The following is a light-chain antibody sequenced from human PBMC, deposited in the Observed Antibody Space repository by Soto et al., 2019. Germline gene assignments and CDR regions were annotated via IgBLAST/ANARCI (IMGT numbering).Light chain of an antibody. J-gene: IGLJ1*01. CDR1: RSNIGAGYD. CDR2: GNS. CDR3: QSYDSSLSGSEV. Sequence: QLVLTQPPSVSGAPGQRVTISCTGSRSNIGAGYDVHWYQQLPGTAPKLLIYGNSNRPSGVPDRFSGSKSGTSASLAITGLQAEDEADYYCQSYDSSLSGSEVFGTGTKLTVL. V-gene: IGLV1-40*01.